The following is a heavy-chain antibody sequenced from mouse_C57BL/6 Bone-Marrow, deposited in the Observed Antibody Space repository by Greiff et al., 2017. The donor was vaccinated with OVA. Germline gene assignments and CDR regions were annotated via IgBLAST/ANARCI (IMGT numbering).Heavy chain of an antibody. V-gene: IGHV3-5*01. CDR2: IYYSGTI. CDR3: AREVGVMITDY. CDR1: GISITTGNYR. J-gene: IGHJ2*01. D-gene: IGHD2-4*01. Sequence: EVMLVESGPGLVKPSQTVFLTCTVTGISITTGNYRWSWIRQFPGNKLEWIGYIYYSGTITSNPSLTSRTTITRDTPKNQFFLEMNSLTAEDTATYYCAREVGVMITDYWGQGTTLTVSS.